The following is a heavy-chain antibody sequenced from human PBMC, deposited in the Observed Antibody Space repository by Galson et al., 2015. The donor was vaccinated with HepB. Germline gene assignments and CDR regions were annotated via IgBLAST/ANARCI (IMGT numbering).Heavy chain of an antibody. D-gene: IGHD1-26*01. V-gene: IGHV3-30-3*01. CDR1: GFTLSNYA. CDR3: ARDWVGATSATPDY. J-gene: IGHJ4*02. Sequence: SLRLSCAVSGFTLSNYAMHWVRQAPGKGLEWVAVISYDGGNKYYADSVKGRFTISRDSSKNTLYLQMNSLRVEDTAVYYCARDWVGATSATPDYWGQGTLVTVSS. CDR2: ISYDGGNK.